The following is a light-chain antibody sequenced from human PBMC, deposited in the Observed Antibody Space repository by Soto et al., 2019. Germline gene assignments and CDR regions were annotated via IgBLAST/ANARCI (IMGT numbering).Light chain of an antibody. CDR1: QGISNY. CDR2: AAS. V-gene: IGKV1-27*01. J-gene: IGKJ4*01. CDR3: QKYNSAPLT. Sequence: IQMTQSPSSLSASLGDRVTITCLASQGISNYLSWYQQKPGKVPKLLIYAASTLQSGVPSRFSGSGSGTDFTLTISSLQPEDVATYYCQKYNSAPLTFGGGTKVDIK.